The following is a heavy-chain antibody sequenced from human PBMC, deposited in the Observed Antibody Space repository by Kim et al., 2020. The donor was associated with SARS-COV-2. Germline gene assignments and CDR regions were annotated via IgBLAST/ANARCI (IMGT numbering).Heavy chain of an antibody. CDR2: IHHSGIT. V-gene: IGHV4-4*02. D-gene: IGHD5-12*01. J-gene: IGHJ4*02. CDR3: ASQGGYFIDY. CDR1: GDSISTSRW. Sequence: SETLSLTCAVSGDSISTSRWWSWVRQPPGKGLEWIGEIHHSGITHYNPSLKSRVTLSVDKSNNHFSLRLNSVTAADPAVYHCASQGGYFIDYWGQGTLVTVSS.